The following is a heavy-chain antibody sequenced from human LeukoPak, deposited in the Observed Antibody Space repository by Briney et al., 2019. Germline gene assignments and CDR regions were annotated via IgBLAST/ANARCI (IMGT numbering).Heavy chain of an antibody. CDR1: GGSISSSSYS. D-gene: IGHD3-22*01. J-gene: IGHJ4*02. CDR2: IYYSGST. Sequence: SETLPLTCTVSGGSISSSSYSWGWIRQPPGKGLEWIGTIYYSGSTYYNPSLKSRVTISEDTSKNQFSLNLSSVTAADTAVYYCARYASSGYYRYYFDYWGQGTLVTVSS. V-gene: IGHV4-39*01. CDR3: ARYASSGYYRYYFDY.